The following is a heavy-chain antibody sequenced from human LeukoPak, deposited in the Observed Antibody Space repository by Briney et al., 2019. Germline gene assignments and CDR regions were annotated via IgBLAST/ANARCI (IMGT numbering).Heavy chain of an antibody. V-gene: IGHV1-46*01. Sequence: ASVKVSCKASGYAFSNHYIHWVRQAPGQGLEWVGIITPGGEGTKYAQKFQGRVRMPPDPSTRTVYLSLSSLRSEDTAVYHCARAKTVNGDLDYWGQGTLVTVSS. CDR1: GYAFSNHY. CDR3: ARAKTVNGDLDY. CDR2: ITPGGEGT. D-gene: IGHD7-27*01. J-gene: IGHJ4*02.